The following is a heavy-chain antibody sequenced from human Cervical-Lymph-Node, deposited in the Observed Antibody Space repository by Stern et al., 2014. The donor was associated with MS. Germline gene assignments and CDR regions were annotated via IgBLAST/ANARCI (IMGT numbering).Heavy chain of an antibody. CDR1: EFTFSTYV. CDR2: LTGASDST. V-gene: IGHV3-23*04. Sequence: VQLVQSGGGLVQPGGSLRLSCAASEFTFSTYVMSWVRQAPGKGLAWVSALTGASDSTYYADSVKGRFTISIDNSRNTLFLQMNSLRAEDTALYFCAKGSAAARPYYFDYWGQGTLVTVSS. CDR3: AKGSAAARPYYFDY. J-gene: IGHJ4*02. D-gene: IGHD6-6*01.